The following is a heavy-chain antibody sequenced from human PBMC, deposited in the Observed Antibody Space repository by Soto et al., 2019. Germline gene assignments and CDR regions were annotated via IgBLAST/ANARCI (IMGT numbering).Heavy chain of an antibody. Sequence: PGGSLRLSCAASGFTFSSYWMSWVRQAPGKGLEWVANIKQDGSEKYYVDSVKGRFTISRDNAKNSLYLHMNSLRAEDTAVYYCARETGPNSSGWYWVFDIWGQGTMVTVSS. CDR3: ARETGPNSSGWYWVFDI. D-gene: IGHD6-19*01. CDR2: IKQDGSEK. J-gene: IGHJ3*02. CDR1: GFTFSSYW. V-gene: IGHV3-7*01.